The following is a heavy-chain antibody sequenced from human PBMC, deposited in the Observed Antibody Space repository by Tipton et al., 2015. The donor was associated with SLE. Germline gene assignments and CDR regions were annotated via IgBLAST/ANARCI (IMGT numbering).Heavy chain of an antibody. V-gene: IGHV4-59*11. CDR3: ARVGYYGDAFDI. CDR2: IYSGGST. CDR1: GGSISSHY. D-gene: IGHD2/OR15-2a*01. J-gene: IGHJ3*02. Sequence: TLSLTCTVSGGSISSHYWSWIRQPPGKTLEWIGYIYSGGSTNYNPSLKSRVSKSVDTSKNQLSLKLSSVTAADTAVYYCARVGYYGDAFDIWGQGTMVTVSS.